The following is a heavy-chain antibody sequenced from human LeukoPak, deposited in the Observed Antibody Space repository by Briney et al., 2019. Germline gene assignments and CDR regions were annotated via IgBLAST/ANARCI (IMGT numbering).Heavy chain of an antibody. J-gene: IGHJ6*04. V-gene: IGHV3-7*03. CDR2: IKQDGSEK. Sequence: GGSLRLSCAASGFTFSSYWMSWVRQAPGKGLEWVANIKQDGSEKYYVDSVKGRFTISRDNAKNSLYLQMSSLRAEDAAVYYCARGGAYYYYGMDVWGKGTTVTVSS. CDR1: GFTFSSYW. D-gene: IGHD1-26*01. CDR3: ARGGAYYYYGMDV.